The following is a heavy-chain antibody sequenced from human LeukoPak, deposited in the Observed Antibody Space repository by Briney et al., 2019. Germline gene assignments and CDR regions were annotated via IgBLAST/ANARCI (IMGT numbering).Heavy chain of an antibody. J-gene: IGHJ4*02. CDR2: IYAGGST. Sequence: GGSLRLSCAASGFTVSSNYMSWVRQAPGKGLEWVSVIYAGGSTYYADSVKGRFTISRDNSKNTLSLQMNSLRAEDTAVYYCARPHLRGYNCGLDYWGQGTLVTVSS. V-gene: IGHV3-66*04. CDR3: ARPHLRGYNCGLDY. D-gene: IGHD5-18*01. CDR1: GFTVSSNY.